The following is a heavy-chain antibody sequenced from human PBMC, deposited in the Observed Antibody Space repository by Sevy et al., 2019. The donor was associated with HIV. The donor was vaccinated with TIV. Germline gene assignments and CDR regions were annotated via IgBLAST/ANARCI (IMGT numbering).Heavy chain of an antibody. Sequence: GGSLRLSCAASGFSFSSYTMARVRQAPGKGLEWVSSIGGSDERTFYADPVKGRFTISRDNSKNALHLQMNSLRVEDTAVYYCAKDYGDFRNWFDSWGQGTLVTVSS. CDR1: GFSFSSYT. CDR3: AKDYGDFRNWFDS. D-gene: IGHD4-17*01. CDR2: IGGSDERT. V-gene: IGHV3-23*01. J-gene: IGHJ5*01.